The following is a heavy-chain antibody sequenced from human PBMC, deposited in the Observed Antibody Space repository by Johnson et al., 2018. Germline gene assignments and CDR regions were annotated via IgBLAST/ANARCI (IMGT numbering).Heavy chain of an antibody. Sequence: QVQLVQSGAEVTKPGSSVKVSCKASGGTFSSYAISWVRQAPGQGLEWMGGIIPIFGTANYAQQFQGRVTITADESTSTAYMELSSLRSEDTAVDYCAKGKTGADDYYMDVWGKGTTVTVSS. CDR3: AKGKTGADDYYMDV. CDR1: GGTFSSYA. D-gene: IGHD1-26*01. CDR2: IIPIFGTA. J-gene: IGHJ6*03. V-gene: IGHV1-69*12.